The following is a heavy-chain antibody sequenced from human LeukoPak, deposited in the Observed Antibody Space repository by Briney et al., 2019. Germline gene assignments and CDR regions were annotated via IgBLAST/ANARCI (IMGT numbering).Heavy chain of an antibody. D-gene: IGHD1-1*01. CDR3: ATDRKEVPRNERNWFDP. V-gene: IGHV3-23*01. CDR2: ISGSGGST. CDR1: GFTFSSYA. Sequence: GGSLRLSCAASGFTFSSYAMSWVRQAPGKGLEWVSAISGSGGSTYYADSVKGRFTISRDNSKNTLYLQMNSLRAEDTAVYYCATDRKEVPRNERNWFDPWGQGTLVTVSS. J-gene: IGHJ5*02.